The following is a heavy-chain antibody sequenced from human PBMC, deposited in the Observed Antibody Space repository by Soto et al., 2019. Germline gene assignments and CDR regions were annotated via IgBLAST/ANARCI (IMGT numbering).Heavy chain of an antibody. J-gene: IGHJ5*02. CDR3: ARRERYYGSPGWFDP. CDR1: GGSISSFTYY. Sequence: SETLSLTCPVSGGSISSFTYYWGWIRQPPGKGLEWIGTVYYNENTYYNPSLKSRVTITVDTAKNQFSLNLRSVTAADTAMYFCARRERYYGSPGWFDPWGPGTLVTVSS. V-gene: IGHV4-39*01. D-gene: IGHD3-9*01. CDR2: VYYNENT.